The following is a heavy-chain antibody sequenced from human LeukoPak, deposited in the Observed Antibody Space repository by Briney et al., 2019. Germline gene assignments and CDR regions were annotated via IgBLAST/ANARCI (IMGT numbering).Heavy chain of an antibody. D-gene: IGHD6-19*01. J-gene: IGHJ4*02. V-gene: IGHV4-39*07. CDR2: IDSSGNV. CDR1: GGSISTSGSY. CDR3: TRDRRQWVVDY. Sequence: KASETLSLTCTVSGGSISTSGSYWGGIRRPPGKGLEYFASIDSSGNVYYNPSLRSRVTISADTSKNQFSLKLDSVTAADTALYYCTRDRRQWVVDYWGQGSLVTVSS.